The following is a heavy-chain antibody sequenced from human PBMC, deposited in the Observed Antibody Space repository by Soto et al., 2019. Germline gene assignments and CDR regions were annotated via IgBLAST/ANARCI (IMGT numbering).Heavy chain of an antibody. CDR3: ARDPRSNSYVEYFQH. CDR2: ISAYNGNT. D-gene: IGHD4-4*01. J-gene: IGHJ1*01. CDR1: GYTFTTYG. Sequence: GASVKVSCKASGYTFTTYGISWVRQAPGQGLEWMGWISAYNGNTNYAQKFQGRVTVTTDTSTSTAYMELRSLRSDDTAVYYCARDPRSNSYVEYFQHWGQGTPVTVS. V-gene: IGHV1-18*01.